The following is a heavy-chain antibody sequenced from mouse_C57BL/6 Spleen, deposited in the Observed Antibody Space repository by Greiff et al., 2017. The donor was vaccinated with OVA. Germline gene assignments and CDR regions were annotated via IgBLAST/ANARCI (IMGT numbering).Heavy chain of an antibody. CDR3: ARPFHAMDY. CDR2: ISNGGGST. V-gene: IGHV5-12*01. CDR1: GFTFSDYY. Sequence: EVQLVESGGGLVQPGGSLKLSCAASGFTFSDYYMYWVRQTPEKRLEWVAYISNGGGSTYYPDTVKGRFTISRDNAKNTLYLQMSRLKSEDTAMYYCARPFHAMDYWGQGTSVTVSS. J-gene: IGHJ4*01.